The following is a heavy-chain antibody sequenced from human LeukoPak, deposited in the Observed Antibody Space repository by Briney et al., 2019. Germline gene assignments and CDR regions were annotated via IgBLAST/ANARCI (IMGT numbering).Heavy chain of an antibody. Sequence: GGSLRLSCAASGFTFSSYALSWVRQAPGKGLEWVSTISGSGGNTYYADSVKGRFTISRDNSKNTLYLQMDSLRADDTAVYYCAKTDYSNYYVDYWGQGTLVTVSS. V-gene: IGHV3-23*01. J-gene: IGHJ4*02. CDR1: GFTFSSYA. CDR3: AKTDYSNYYVDY. CDR2: ISGSGGNT. D-gene: IGHD4-11*01.